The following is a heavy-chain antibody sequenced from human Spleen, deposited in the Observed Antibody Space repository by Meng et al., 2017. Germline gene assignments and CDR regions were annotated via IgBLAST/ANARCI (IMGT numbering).Heavy chain of an antibody. Sequence: QGQLHEWGPGLLKPSETLSLTWPIFGGPFRGYYWSWIRQPPGNGLEWIGEINHGGSTNYNPSLESRVTISADMSKSQFSLNLTSVTAADTAMYYCVRTSGNYFRWFDPWGQGTLVTVSS. CDR1: GGPFRGYY. CDR2: INHGGST. CDR3: VRTSGNYFRWFDP. V-gene: IGHV4-34*01. J-gene: IGHJ5*02. D-gene: IGHD1-26*01.